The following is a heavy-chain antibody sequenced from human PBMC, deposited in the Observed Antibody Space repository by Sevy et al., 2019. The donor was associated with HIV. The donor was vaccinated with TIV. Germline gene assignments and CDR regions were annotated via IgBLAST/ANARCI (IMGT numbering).Heavy chain of an antibody. CDR3: ARDGARITMVQGVMAYYHGMDV. CDR2: ISSSSNYI. CDR1: GFTFSTYS. V-gene: IGHV3-21*01. Sequence: GGSLRLSCAGFGFTFSTYSMNWVRQAPGKGLEWVSSISSSSNYIYYADSLKGRFTISRDNAKNSLYLQMNSLRADDTAVYYCARDGARITMVQGVMAYYHGMDVWGQGTTVTVSS. D-gene: IGHD3-10*01. J-gene: IGHJ6*02.